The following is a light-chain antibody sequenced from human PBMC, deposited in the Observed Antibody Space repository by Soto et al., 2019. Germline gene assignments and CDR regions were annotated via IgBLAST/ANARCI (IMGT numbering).Light chain of an antibody. J-gene: IGKJ2*01. V-gene: IGKV1-5*03. CDR1: RSIKNW. CDR2: ETS. Sequence: DIQMTQSPSTLSASPGDRVTITCRASRSIKNWLAWYQQKPGKAPDLLIFETSSTKSGVPSRFSGSGSETEFTLTISSLQPDDFATYYCQQYHSSPYTFGQGTKLEIK. CDR3: QQYHSSPYT.